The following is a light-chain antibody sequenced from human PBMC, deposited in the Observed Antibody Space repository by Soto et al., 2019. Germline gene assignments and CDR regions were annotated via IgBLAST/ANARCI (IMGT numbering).Light chain of an antibody. CDR1: QSVTNNY. CDR2: GAS. CDR3: LQYGSSPLT. J-gene: IGKJ2*01. V-gene: IGKV3-20*01. Sequence: EVVLTQSPGTLSLSPGERATLSCRASQSVTNNYLAWYQQKPGQAPRLLIYGASRKATGSPDRFRGSESGKHVPLTINRLAPDELAVYYCLQYGSSPLTLGQGTKLEI.